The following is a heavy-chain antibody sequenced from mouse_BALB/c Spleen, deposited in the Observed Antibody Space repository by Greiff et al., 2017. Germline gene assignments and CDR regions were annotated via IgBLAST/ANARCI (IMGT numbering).Heavy chain of an antibody. D-gene: IGHD2-4*01. Sequence: VKLVESGAELVKPGASVKLSCKASGYTFTSYDINWVRQRPEQGLEWIGWIFPGDGSTKYNEKFKGKATLTTDKSSSTAYMQLSRLTSEDSAVYFCARGETNYDYDGAWFAYWGQGTLVTVSA. CDR3: ARGETNYDYDGAWFAY. V-gene: IGHV1-85*01. CDR2: IFPGDGST. CDR1: GYTFTSYD. J-gene: IGHJ3*01.